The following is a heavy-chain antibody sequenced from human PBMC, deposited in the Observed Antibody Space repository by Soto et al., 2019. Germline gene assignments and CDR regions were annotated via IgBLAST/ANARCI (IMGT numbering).Heavy chain of an antibody. CDR3: AREDYEDYYYYYGMDV. V-gene: IGHV3-33*01. D-gene: IGHD4-17*01. J-gene: IGHJ6*02. Sequence: QTGGSLRLSCAASGFTFSSYGMHWFRQAPGKGLEWVAVIWYDGSNKYYADSVKGRFTISRDNSKNTLYLQMNSLRAEDTAVYYCAREDYEDYYYYYGMDVWGQGTTVTVSS. CDR1: GFTFSSYG. CDR2: IWYDGSNK.